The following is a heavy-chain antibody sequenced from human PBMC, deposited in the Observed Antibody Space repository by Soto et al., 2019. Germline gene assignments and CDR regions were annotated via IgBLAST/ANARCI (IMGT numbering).Heavy chain of an antibody. D-gene: IGHD2-2*01. Sequence: VQLVQSGAEVKKPGASVRVSCKASGYTFTRNWMSWVRQAPGKGPEWVANVKQDGGEQYYADSVRGRFTISRDNALNSLYLQMNSLRVEDTAVYYCAVASNGDFDYWGQGTLVTVSS. V-gene: IGHV3-7*01. CDR3: AVASNGDFDY. CDR1: GYTFTRNW. J-gene: IGHJ4*02. CDR2: VKQDGGEQ.